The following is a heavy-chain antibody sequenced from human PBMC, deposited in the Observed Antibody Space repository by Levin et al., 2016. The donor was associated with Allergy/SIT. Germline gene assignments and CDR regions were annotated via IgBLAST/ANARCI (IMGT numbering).Heavy chain of an antibody. J-gene: IGHJ4*02. D-gene: IGHD2-2*02. V-gene: IGHV1-18*01. CDR2: ISAYNGDT. CDR3: ARFSLAIQAADY. Sequence: WVRQAPGQGLEWMGWISAYNGDTNYAQKLQGRVTMTTDTSTSTAYMELRSLRSDDTAVYYCARFSLAIQAADYWGQGTLVTVSS.